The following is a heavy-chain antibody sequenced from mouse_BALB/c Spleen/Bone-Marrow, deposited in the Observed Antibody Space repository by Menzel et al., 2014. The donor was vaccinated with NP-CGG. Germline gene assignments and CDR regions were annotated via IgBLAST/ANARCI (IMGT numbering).Heavy chain of an antibody. CDR3: ARQGYYGKGDY. CDR1: GFDFSRYW. D-gene: IGHD2-1*01. V-gene: IGHV4-1*02. Sequence: EVPRVESGGGLVQPGGSLKLSYAASGFDFSRYWMSWVRQAPGKGLEWIGEINPDSSTINYTPSLKDKFIISRDNAKNTLYLQMSKVRSEDTALEYCARQGYYGKGDYCGQGTTLTVSS. J-gene: IGHJ2*01. CDR2: INPDSSTI.